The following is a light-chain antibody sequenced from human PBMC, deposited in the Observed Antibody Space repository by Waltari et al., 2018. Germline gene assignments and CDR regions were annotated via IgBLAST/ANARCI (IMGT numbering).Light chain of an antibody. J-gene: IGLJ1*01. CDR1: NFNIGSNS. V-gene: IGLV1-44*01. Sequence: QSVVTQPPSASGTPGQRVTISCSGSNFNIGSNSVYWFQQPPGAAPKLLMYDNVQRPSGVPGRFAASKSGTSASLAISALQSGDEADYYCATWEGSQRVFGTGTKVTVL. CDR3: ATWEGSQRV. CDR2: DNV.